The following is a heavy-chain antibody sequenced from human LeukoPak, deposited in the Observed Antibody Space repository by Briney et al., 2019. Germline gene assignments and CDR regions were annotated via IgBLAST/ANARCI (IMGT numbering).Heavy chain of an antibody. J-gene: IGHJ3*02. CDR1: GFTFSSYA. CDR2: IGYNGDST. V-gene: IGHV3-23*01. D-gene: IGHD4-23*01. CDR3: AKSPTVDAAFDI. Sequence: GGSLRLSCAASGFTFSSYAMNWVRQAPGKGLEWVSGIGYNGDSTFYADSVKGRFTVSRDSSKNTLFLHMNSLRAEDTALYYCAKSPTVDAAFDIWGQGTMVTVSS.